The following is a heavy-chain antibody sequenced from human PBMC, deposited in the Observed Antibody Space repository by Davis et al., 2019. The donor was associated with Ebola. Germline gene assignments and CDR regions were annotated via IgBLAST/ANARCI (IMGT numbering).Heavy chain of an antibody. D-gene: IGHD4-23*01. CDR3: ARDPVRQARYYYYGMDV. J-gene: IGHJ6*04. Sequence: GESLKISCAASGFTFSSYAMHWVRQAPGKGLEWVAVISYDGSNKYYADSVKGRFTISRDNSKNTLYLQMNSLRAEDTAVYYCARDPVRQARYYYYGMDVWGKGTTVTVSS. CDR1: GFTFSSYA. CDR2: ISYDGSNK. V-gene: IGHV3-30-3*01.